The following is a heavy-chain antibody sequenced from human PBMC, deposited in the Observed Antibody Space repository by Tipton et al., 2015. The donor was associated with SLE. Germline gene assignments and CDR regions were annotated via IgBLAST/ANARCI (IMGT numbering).Heavy chain of an antibody. CDR3: ATTSRVPDY. V-gene: IGHV3-30*03. Sequence: SLRLSCAASGFTFSSYGMHWVRQAPGKGLEWVAVISYDGSNKYYADSVKGRFTISRDNSKNTLYLQMNSLRAEDTAVYYCATTSRVPDYWGQGTLVTVSS. CDR2: ISYDGSNK. J-gene: IGHJ4*02. CDR1: GFTFSSYG. D-gene: IGHD2-2*01.